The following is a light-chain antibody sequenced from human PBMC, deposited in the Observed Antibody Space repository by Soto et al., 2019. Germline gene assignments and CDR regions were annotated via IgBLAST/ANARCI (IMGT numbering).Light chain of an antibody. Sequence: QSVLTQPPSVSGAPGQRVTLSCTGNSSNLGAGYDVHWYQQLPGAAPKLVIFGNRNRPSGIPERFSGSNSGNTATLTISRVEAGDEADYYCQVWDSSSDRVVFGGGTKLTVL. CDR1: SSNLGAGYD. CDR3: QVWDSSSDRVV. CDR2: GNR. V-gene: IGLV1-40*01. J-gene: IGLJ2*01.